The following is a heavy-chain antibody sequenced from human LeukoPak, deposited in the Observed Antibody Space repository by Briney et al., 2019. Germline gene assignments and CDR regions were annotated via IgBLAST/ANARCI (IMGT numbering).Heavy chain of an antibody. CDR1: GFTFSSYA. J-gene: IGHJ4*02. D-gene: IGHD3-22*01. Sequence: GGSLRLSCAASGFTFSSYAMSWVRQAPGKGLEWVSAISGSGGSTYYAASVKGRFTISRDNSKNTLYLQMNSLRAEDTAVYYCARHYDYDSSGYNPYWGQGTLVTVSS. CDR3: ARHYDYDSSGYNPY. CDR2: ISGSGGST. V-gene: IGHV3-23*01.